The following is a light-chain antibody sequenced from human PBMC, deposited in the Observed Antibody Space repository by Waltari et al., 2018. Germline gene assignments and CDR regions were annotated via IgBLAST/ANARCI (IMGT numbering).Light chain of an antibody. CDR1: QSVRSD. Sequence: EIVVTQSPATLSVSLGERATLSCRTSQSVRSDFAWHRQKPGQAPRLLIYGASTRATGVSARFSGSGSGTEFTLTITSLQSEDSAVYFCQQYNNWPLTFGGGTKVEIK. V-gene: IGKV3-15*01. CDR3: QQYNNWPLT. J-gene: IGKJ4*01. CDR2: GAS.